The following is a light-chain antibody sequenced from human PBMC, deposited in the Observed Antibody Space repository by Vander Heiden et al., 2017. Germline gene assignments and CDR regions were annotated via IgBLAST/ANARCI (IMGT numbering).Light chain of an antibody. CDR2: GAS. Sequence: EIVLTQSPGTLSLSPGERATLSCRASQRVSSSYLAWYQQKPGQAPRLLIYGASSRATGIPDRFSGSGSGIVFTLTISRREPEDFAVYYCQQYGSSASLTFGGGTKVEIK. J-gene: IGKJ4*01. CDR1: QRVSSSY. V-gene: IGKV3-20*01. CDR3: QQYGSSASLT.